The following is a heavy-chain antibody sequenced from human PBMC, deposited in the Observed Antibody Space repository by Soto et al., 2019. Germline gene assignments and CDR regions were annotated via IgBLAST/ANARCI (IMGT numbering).Heavy chain of an antibody. J-gene: IGHJ5*02. D-gene: IGHD5-12*01. Sequence: EVQLVESGGGLVQPGRYLRLSCAASGFTFDDYAMHWVRQGPGKGLGWVSGISWNSGSIGYADSVKGRFTIARDNAKNSLYLQMHSLRAEDTALYYCAKDTATIRGAFNWFDPWGQGTLVTVSS. CDR2: ISWNSGSI. CDR3: AKDTATIRGAFNWFDP. CDR1: GFTFDDYA. V-gene: IGHV3-9*01.